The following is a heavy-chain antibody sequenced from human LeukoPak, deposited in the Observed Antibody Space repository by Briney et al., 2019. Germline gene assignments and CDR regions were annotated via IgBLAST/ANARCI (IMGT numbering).Heavy chain of an antibody. V-gene: IGHV3-11*01. CDR3: ARLGIAVASGFDY. Sequence: TGGSLRLSRAASVFSLSDSYITWIRHAPGKGLEWLSYISGSASDVNYIDSVMGRFTISRNNAKNSMYLHMNSLTVEDTAVYYCARLGIAVASGFDYWGQGTLVTVSS. CDR2: ISGSASDV. CDR1: VFSLSDSY. D-gene: IGHD6-19*01. J-gene: IGHJ4*02.